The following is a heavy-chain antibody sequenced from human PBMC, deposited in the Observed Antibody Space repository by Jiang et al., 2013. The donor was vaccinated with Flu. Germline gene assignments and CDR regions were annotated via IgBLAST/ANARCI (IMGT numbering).Heavy chain of an antibody. D-gene: IGHD3-22*01. Sequence: ISRGGPPIYYADSVKGRFIISRDNSKNTPYLQMNSLRAEDTAVYSCAKLVDYFDSSGNFDYWGQGTLVTVSS. CDR3: AKLVDYFDSSGNFDY. J-gene: IGHJ4*02. CDR2: ISRGGPPI. V-gene: IGHV3-23*01.